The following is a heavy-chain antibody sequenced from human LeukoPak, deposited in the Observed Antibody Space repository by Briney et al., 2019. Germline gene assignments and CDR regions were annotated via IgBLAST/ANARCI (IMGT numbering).Heavy chain of an antibody. V-gene: IGHV4-34*01. Sequence: SETLSLICAVYGGSFSGYHWSWIRQPPGKGLEWIGEINHSGSTNYNPSLKSRVTISVDTSKNQFSLKLRSVTAADTAVYYCARGYGSSSYNWFDPWGQGTLVTVSS. CDR1: GGSFSGYH. CDR2: INHSGST. J-gene: IGHJ5*02. CDR3: ARGYGSSSYNWFDP. D-gene: IGHD6-6*01.